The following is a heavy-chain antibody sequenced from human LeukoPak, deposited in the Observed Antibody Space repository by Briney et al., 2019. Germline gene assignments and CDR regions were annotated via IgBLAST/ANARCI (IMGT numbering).Heavy chain of an antibody. V-gene: IGHV1-8*01. CDR1: GYTFTSYD. J-gene: IGHJ6*02. Sequence: ASVKVSCKASGYTFTSYDNNWVRQATAQGLEGMGWMNPNSGNTGYAQKFQGRVTMTRNTSISTAYMELSSLRSEDTAVYYCARGYSSSWYYYYGMDVWGQGTTVTVSS. CDR2: MNPNSGNT. D-gene: IGHD6-13*01. CDR3: ARGYSSSWYYYYGMDV.